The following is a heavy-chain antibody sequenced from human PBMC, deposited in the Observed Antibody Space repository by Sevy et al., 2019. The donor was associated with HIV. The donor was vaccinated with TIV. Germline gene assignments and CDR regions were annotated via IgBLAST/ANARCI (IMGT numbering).Heavy chain of an antibody. V-gene: IGHV4-31*03. CDR3: ARRAWLVGDYYFDY. D-gene: IGHD3-9*01. J-gene: IGHJ4*02. Sequence: SETLSLTCTVSAGSISSGGYYWSWIRQHPGKGLEWIGYIYYSGSTYYNPSLKSRVTISVDTSKNQFSLKLSSVTAADTAVYYCARRAWLVGDYYFDYWGQGTLVTVSS. CDR2: IYYSGST. CDR1: AGSISSGGYY.